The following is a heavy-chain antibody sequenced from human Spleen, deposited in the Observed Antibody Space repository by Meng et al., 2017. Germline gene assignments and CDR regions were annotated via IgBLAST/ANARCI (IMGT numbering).Heavy chain of an antibody. CDR1: GDSISSGGYY. CDR2: IYYSGST. CDR3: ARGIAVAGTNPPFDY. Sequence: GQLQESGPGLVKPSQTLSLTCTVSGDSISSGGYYWSWIRQHPGKGLEWIGYIYYSGSTYYNPSLKSLVTMSVDTSKNQFSLNLSSVTAADTAVYYCARGIAVAGTNPPFDYWGQGTLVTVSS. V-gene: IGHV4-31*01. D-gene: IGHD6-19*01. J-gene: IGHJ4*02.